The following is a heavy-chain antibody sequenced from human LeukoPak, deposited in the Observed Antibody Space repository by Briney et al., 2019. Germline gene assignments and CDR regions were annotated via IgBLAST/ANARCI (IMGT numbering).Heavy chain of an antibody. D-gene: IGHD3-22*01. V-gene: IGHV4-34*01. J-gene: IGHJ4*02. CDR3: AGDYDSSGYYWSFGY. CDR2: INHSGST. Sequence: SETLSLTCAVYGGSFSGYYWSLIRQPPGKGLEWIGEINHSGSTNYNPSLKSRVTISVDTSKNQFSLKLSSVTAADTAVYYCAGDYDSSGYYWSFGYWGQGTLVTVSS. CDR1: GGSFSGYY.